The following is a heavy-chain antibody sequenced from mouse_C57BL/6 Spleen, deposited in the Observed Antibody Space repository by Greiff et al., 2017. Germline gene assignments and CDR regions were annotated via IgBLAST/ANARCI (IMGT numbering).Heavy chain of an antibody. CDR1: GYAFSSSW. CDR2: IYPGDGDT. D-gene: IGHD4-1*01. CDR3: ARRGGTFDY. J-gene: IGHJ2*01. Sequence: QVQLQQSGPELVKPGASVKISCKASGYAFSSSWMNWVKQRPGKGLEWIGRIYPGDGDTNYNGKFKGKATLTADKSSSTAYMQLSSLTSEDSAVYFCARRGGTFDYWGQGTTLTVSS. V-gene: IGHV1-82*01.